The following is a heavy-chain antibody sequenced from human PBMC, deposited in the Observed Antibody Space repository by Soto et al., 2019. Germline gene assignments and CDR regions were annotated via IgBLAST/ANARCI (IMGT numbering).Heavy chain of an antibody. CDR2: INPNSGNT. CDR1: GYTFSDYY. Sequence: QVQVEQSGAEVKKPGASVKVSCKTSGYTFSDYYMHWVRQAPGQGLEWMGWINPNSGNTDYAQKFRGRVTMTRDTSITTAYMELTSLRSDDTAIYYCARASGGGVGTTSYWGQGTLVTVSS. CDR3: ARASGGGVGTTSY. V-gene: IGHV1-2*02. D-gene: IGHD1-26*01. J-gene: IGHJ4*02.